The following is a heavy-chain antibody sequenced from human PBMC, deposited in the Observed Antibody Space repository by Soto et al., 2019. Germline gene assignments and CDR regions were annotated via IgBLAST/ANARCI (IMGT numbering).Heavy chain of an antibody. Sequence: EVQLLESGGGLVQPGGSLRHSCIVSGFTFSNHAMSWVRQAPGKGLEWVSGISDTGGSTYYANSVKGRFTISRDNSRNTLSLQMNALRAEDTAVYYCAKDLSVFGVVTTYYFVFWGQGTLVTVSS. CDR2: ISDTGGST. V-gene: IGHV3-23*01. J-gene: IGHJ4*02. CDR3: AKDLSVFGVVTTYYFVF. CDR1: GFTFSNHA. D-gene: IGHD3-3*01.